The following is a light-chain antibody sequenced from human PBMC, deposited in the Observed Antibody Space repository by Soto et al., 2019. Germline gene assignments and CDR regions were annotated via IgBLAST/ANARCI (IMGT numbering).Light chain of an antibody. Sequence: QSALTQPPSASGSPGQSVTISCTGTSSDVGAYKYGSWYQQYPGKAPKLMIYEATKRPSGVPDRFSGSKSGNTASLTVSGLQAEDEADYYCTSYVGNDIWVFGGGTQLTVL. V-gene: IGLV2-8*01. J-gene: IGLJ3*02. CDR3: TSYVGNDIWV. CDR2: EAT. CDR1: SSDVGAYKY.